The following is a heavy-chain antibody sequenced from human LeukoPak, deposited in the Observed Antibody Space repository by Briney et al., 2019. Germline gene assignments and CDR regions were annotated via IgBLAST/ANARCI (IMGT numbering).Heavy chain of an antibody. J-gene: IGHJ6*02. D-gene: IGHD5-18*01. CDR2: IWYDGSNK. CDR1: GFTFSSYG. CDR3: ARDVLGYSYDLYGMDV. Sequence: PGGSLRLSCAASGFTFSSYGMHWVRQAPGKGLEWVAVIWYDGSNKYYADSVKGRFTISRDNSKNTLYLQMNSLRAEDTAVYYCARDVLGYSYDLYGMDVWGQGTTVTVSS. V-gene: IGHV3-33*01.